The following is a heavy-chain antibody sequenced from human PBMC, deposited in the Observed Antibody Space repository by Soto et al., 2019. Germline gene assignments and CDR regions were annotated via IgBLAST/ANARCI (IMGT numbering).Heavy chain of an antibody. J-gene: IGHJ4*02. CDR3: ARSDGYNYDY. Sequence: QVQLQESGPGLVKPSGTLSLTCAVSGGSISSSNWWSWVRQPPGKGLEWIGEIYHSGSTNYNPSRTTRVTISVDTSKNQFSLKLGSVTAADTAVYYCARSDGYNYDYWGQGTLVTVSS. CDR1: GGSISSSNW. V-gene: IGHV4-4*02. D-gene: IGHD1-1*01. CDR2: IYHSGST.